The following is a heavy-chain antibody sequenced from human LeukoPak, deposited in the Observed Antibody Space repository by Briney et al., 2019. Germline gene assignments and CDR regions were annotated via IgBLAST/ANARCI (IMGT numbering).Heavy chain of an antibody. CDR3: ARDEGTYYYDSSGYYYNY. Sequence: ASVKVSCKASGYTFTGYYMHWVRQAPGQGLEWMGWINPNSGGTNYAQKFQGRVTMTRDTSISTAYMELNRLRSDDTAVYYCARDEGTYYYDSSGYYYNYWGQGTLVTVSS. V-gene: IGHV1-2*02. J-gene: IGHJ4*02. CDR1: GYTFTGYY. CDR2: INPNSGGT. D-gene: IGHD3-22*01.